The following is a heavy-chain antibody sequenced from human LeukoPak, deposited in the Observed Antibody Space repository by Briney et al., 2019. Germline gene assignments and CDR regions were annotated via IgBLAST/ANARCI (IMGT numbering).Heavy chain of an antibody. CDR3: TRVRSGNDFDY. D-gene: IGHD3-10*01. J-gene: IGHJ4*02. CDR1: GFTFGDHA. CDR2: IRSKGYGGTT. Sequence: TGRSLRLSCSASGFTFGDHAMSWVRQAPGKGLEGVGFIRSKGYGGTTEYAASVEGRFSLSRDDSKSFVYLQMGSLKTEDTAVYYCTRVRSGNDFDYWGQGTLVTVSS. V-gene: IGHV3-49*04.